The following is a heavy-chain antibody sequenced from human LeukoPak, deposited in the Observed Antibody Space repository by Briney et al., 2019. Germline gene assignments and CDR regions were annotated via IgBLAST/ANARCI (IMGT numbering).Heavy chain of an antibody. CDR2: IKQDGSDI. Sequence: GGALRLSCAASGFTFNWFWMSWVRQAPGKGRGWVANIKQDGSDIYYLGSVRGRFTISRDNAMNSLYLQMNSLRAEDTAVYYCTRDALYGDPSYYYMDVWGKGTTVTVSS. J-gene: IGHJ6*03. CDR3: TRDALYGDPSYYYMDV. V-gene: IGHV3-7*01. CDR1: GFTFNWFW. D-gene: IGHD4-17*01.